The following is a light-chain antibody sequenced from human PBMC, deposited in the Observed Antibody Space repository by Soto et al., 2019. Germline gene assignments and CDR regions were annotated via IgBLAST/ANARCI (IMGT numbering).Light chain of an antibody. J-gene: IGLJ2*01. V-gene: IGLV2-14*01. Sequence: QSALTQPASVSGSPGQSITISCTGTSSDVGGYNYVSWYQQHPGKAPKLMIYDVSNGPSGVSNRFSGSKSGNTASLTISGLQAEDEADYYCSSYTSSSLVVFGGGTQLTVL. CDR3: SSYTSSSLVV. CDR1: SSDVGGYNY. CDR2: DVS.